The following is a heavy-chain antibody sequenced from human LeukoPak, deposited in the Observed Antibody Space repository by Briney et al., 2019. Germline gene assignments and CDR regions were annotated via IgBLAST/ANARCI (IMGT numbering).Heavy chain of an antibody. J-gene: IGHJ6*03. Sequence: GAAVTVSCKGSGYTFTSYDINWVRQARGQGLEGMGCMNSKSGNTGYAQKLQGRVTMTRNTSISTAYMELSSLRSEDTAVYYCARGGGFWSGYYTIYYYCYMDVWGKGTTVTVSS. CDR3: ARGGGFWSGYYTIYYYCYMDV. CDR2: MNSKSGNT. V-gene: IGHV1-8*01. CDR1: GYTFTSYD. D-gene: IGHD3-3*01.